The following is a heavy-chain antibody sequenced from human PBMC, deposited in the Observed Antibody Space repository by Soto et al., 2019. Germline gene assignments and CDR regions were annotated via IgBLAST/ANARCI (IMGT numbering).Heavy chain of an antibody. D-gene: IGHD5-12*01. J-gene: IGHJ4*02. CDR1: GYTFTVYD. V-gene: IGHV1-2*02. CDR2: VSPNSGGA. Sequence: ASVKVSCKAAGYTFTVYDIHWVRQAPGQGLEWMGWVSPNSGGADYAQKFQGRVTMTRDTSVSSAYMELSSLTSDDTAVYYCARANSGDDDEFDYWGQGTPVTVSS. CDR3: ARANSGDDDEFDY.